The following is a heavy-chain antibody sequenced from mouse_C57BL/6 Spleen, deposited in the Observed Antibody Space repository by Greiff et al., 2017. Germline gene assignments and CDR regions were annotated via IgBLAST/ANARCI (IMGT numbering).Heavy chain of an antibody. Sequence: EVQRVESGGGLVQPKGSLKLSCAASGFSFNTYAMNWVRQAPGKGLEWVARIRSKSNNYATYYADSVKDRFTISRDDSESMLYLQMNNLKTEDTAMYYCVRPPLYDGYFAYWGQGTLVTVSA. J-gene: IGHJ3*01. CDR2: IRSKSNNYAT. D-gene: IGHD2-3*01. CDR3: VRPPLYDGYFAY. CDR1: GFSFNTYA. V-gene: IGHV10-1*01.